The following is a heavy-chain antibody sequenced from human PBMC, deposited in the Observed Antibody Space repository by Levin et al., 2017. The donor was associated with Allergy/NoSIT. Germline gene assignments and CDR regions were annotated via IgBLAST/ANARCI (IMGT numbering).Heavy chain of an antibody. D-gene: IGHD2-2*01. CDR2: IYHSGST. CDR3: AREGGYCSSSSCYVWFDP. CDR1: GGSISSGGYS. J-gene: IGHJ5*02. V-gene: IGHV4-30-2*01. Sequence: SETLSLTCAVSGGSISSGGYSWSWIRQPPGKGLEWIGYIYHSGSTNYNPSLKSRVTISVDRSKNQFSLKLSSVTAADTAVYYCAREGGYCSSSSCYVWFDPWGQGTLVTVSS.